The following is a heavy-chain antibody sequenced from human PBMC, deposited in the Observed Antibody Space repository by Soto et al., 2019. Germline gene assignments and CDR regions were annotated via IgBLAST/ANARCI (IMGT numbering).Heavy chain of an antibody. V-gene: IGHV3-48*03. CDR1: GFTFSSYE. CDR2: ISSSGSTI. CDR3: ARDQELWFEEFPFDF. Sequence: GGSLRLSCAASGFTFSSYEMNWVRQAPGKGLEWVSYISSSGSTIYYADSVKGRFTISRENAKNSLYLQMNSLRAEDAAVYYCARDQELWFEEFPFDFWGQGTLVTVSS. D-gene: IGHD3-10*01. J-gene: IGHJ4*02.